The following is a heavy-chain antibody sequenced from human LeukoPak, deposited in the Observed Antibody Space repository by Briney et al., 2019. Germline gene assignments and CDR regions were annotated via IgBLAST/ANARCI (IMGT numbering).Heavy chain of an antibody. J-gene: IGHJ4*02. CDR2: IYYSGST. CDR1: GGSISSYY. V-gene: IGHV4-59*01. D-gene: IGHD6-19*01. Sequence: SETLSLTCTVSGGSISSYYWSWIRQPPGKGLEWIGYIYYSGSTNYNPSLKSRVAISVDTSKNQFSLKLSSVTAADTAVYYCARDDPSYSSGFDYWGQGTLVTVSS. CDR3: ARDDPSYSSGFDY.